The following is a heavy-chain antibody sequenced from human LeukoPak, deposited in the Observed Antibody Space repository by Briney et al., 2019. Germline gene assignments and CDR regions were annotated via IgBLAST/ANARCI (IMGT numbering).Heavy chain of an antibody. CDR3: VKWGDYDVLTGYYDPDY. CDR1: GFTFSNYA. J-gene: IGHJ4*02. CDR2: ITGSGGGT. Sequence: PGGSLRLSCAASGFTFSNYAMSWVRQAPGKGLEWVSAITGSGGGTYYADSVKGRFTISRENSKNTLYLQVNSLRAEDTAVYYCVKWGDYDVLTGYYDPDYWGQGSLVTVSS. D-gene: IGHD3-9*01. V-gene: IGHV3-23*01.